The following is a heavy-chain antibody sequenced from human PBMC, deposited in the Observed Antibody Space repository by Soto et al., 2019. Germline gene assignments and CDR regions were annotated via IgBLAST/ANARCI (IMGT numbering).Heavy chain of an antibody. CDR2: ISSSSSYI. D-gene: IGHD1-26*01. CDR3: ARHRVIVGATTHYYYGMDV. J-gene: IGHJ6*02. CDR1: GFTFSSYS. V-gene: IGHV3-21*01. Sequence: EVQLVESGGGLVKPGGSLRLSCAASGFTFSSYSMNWVRQAPGKGLEWVSSISSSSSYIYYADSVKGRFTISRDNAKNSLYLQMNSLRAEDPAVYYCARHRVIVGATTHYYYGMDVWGQGTTVTVSS.